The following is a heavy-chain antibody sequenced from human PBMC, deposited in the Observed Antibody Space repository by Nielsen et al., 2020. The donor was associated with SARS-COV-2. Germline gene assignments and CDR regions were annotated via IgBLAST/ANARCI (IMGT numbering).Heavy chain of an antibody. CDR3: ARDMYYYDSSGYYDDAFDI. CDR2: IYYSGST. D-gene: IGHD3-22*01. V-gene: IGHV4-39*02. Sequence: WIRQPPGKGLEWIGSIYYSGSTYYNPSLKSRVTISVDTSKNQFSLKLSSVTAADTAVYYCARDMYYYDSSGYYDDAFDIWGQGTMVTVSS. J-gene: IGHJ3*02.